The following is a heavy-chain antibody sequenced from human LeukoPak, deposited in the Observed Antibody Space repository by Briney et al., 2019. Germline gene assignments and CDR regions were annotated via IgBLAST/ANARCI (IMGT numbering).Heavy chain of an antibody. J-gene: IGHJ4*02. CDR1: GGSISTYY. CDR3: ARLLRVTSAGPDLYYFDY. D-gene: IGHD2-21*02. CDR2: IYYSGST. Sequence: SETLSLTCTVSGGSISTYYWSWLRQPPGKGLEWIGYIYYSGSTNYNPSLKSRLTISVDTSKNQFSLKLSSVTAADTAVYYCARLLRVTSAGPDLYYFDYWGQGTLVTVSS. V-gene: IGHV4-59*08.